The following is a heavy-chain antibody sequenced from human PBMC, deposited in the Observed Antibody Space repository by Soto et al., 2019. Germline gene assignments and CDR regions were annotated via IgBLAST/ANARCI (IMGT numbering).Heavy chain of an antibody. CDR2: ISSSSSYI. D-gene: IGHD6-13*01. CDR1: GYTVSTYS. Sequence: PWGSLRLSCAACGYTVSTYSMDWVRQAPGKGLEWVASISSSSSYIYYADSVKGRFTISRDNSKNSLYLQMNSLRAEDTAVYYCARGYDSSSWYEWGEYNWFDPWGQGTLLTVSS. V-gene: IGHV3-21*01. J-gene: IGHJ5*02. CDR3: ARGYDSSSWYEWGEYNWFDP.